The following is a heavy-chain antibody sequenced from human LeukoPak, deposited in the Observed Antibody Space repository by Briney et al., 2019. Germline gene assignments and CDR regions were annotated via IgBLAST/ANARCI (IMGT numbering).Heavy chain of an antibody. D-gene: IGHD6-13*01. V-gene: IGHV3-23*01. Sequence: PGGSLRLSCAASGFTFSSYAMSWVRQAPGKGLEWVSAISGSGGSTYYADSVKGRFTISRDNSKNTLYLQMNSLRAEDTAVYYCAKHQQQPCLSAEYFQHWGQGTLVTVSS. J-gene: IGHJ1*01. CDR1: GFTFSSYA. CDR3: AKHQQQPCLSAEYFQH. CDR2: ISGSGGST.